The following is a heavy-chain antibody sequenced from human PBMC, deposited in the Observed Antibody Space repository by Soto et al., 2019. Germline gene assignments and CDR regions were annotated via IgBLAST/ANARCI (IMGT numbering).Heavy chain of an antibody. D-gene: IGHD3-10*01. CDR2: ISGSGGST. Sequence: GGSLRLSCAASGFTFSNYAMSWVRQAPGKGLEWVSVISGSGGSTYYADSVKGRFTISRDNSKNTLYLQMNSLRAEDTAVYYCAKDVAAITMVRGVIITPYYFDYWGQGTLVTVSS. V-gene: IGHV3-23*01. CDR3: AKDVAAITMVRGVIITPYYFDY. J-gene: IGHJ4*02. CDR1: GFTFSNYA.